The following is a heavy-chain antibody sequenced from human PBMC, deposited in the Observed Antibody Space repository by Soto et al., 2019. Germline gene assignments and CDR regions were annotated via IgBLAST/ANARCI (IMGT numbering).Heavy chain of an antibody. CDR1: GYTFTSYG. D-gene: IGHD2-2*01. V-gene: IGHV1-18*01. J-gene: IGHJ5*02. CDR3: AREVVVVPAANNWFDP. CDR2: ISAYNGNT. Sequence: ASVKVSCKASGYTFTSYGISWVRQAPGQGLEWMGWISAYNGNTNYAQKLQGRVTMTTDTSTSTAYMELRSLRSDDTAVYYCAREVVVVPAANNWFDPWGQGTLVTVPQ.